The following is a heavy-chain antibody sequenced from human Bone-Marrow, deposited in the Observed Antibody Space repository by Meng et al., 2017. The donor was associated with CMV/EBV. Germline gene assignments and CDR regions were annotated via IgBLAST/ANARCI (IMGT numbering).Heavy chain of an antibody. CDR3: ARVHGTARDY. V-gene: IGHV3-21*01. D-gene: IGHD6-6*01. CDR2: ISSSDSYI. Sequence: GESLKISCAGSGFTFSSYTMNWVRQAPGKGLEWVSSISSSDSYIFYADSVKGRFTISRDNAKSSLYLQMKSLRAEDTALYYCARVHGTARDYWGPGTLVTVSS. J-gene: IGHJ4*02. CDR1: GFTFSSYT.